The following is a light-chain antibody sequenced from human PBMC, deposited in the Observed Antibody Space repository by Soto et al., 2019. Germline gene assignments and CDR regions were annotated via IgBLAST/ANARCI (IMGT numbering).Light chain of an antibody. CDR2: KAS. V-gene: IGKV1-5*03. CDR3: QQSYSTLWT. J-gene: IGKJ1*01. CDR1: QTISTS. Sequence: DIQMTQSPSTLSASVGDRVTITCRATQTISTSLAWYQQIPGRAPKLLIYKASILDTGVPSRFSGSGSGTEFTLTISSLQPDDFATYYCQQSYSTLWTFGQGTKVDIK.